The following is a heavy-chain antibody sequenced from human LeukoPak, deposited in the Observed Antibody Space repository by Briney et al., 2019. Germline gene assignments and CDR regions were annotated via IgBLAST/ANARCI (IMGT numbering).Heavy chain of an antibody. Sequence: PGGSLRLSCAASGFTFSSYAMSWVRQAPGKGLEWVSAISVIDGSTYYADSVKGRFTISRDNSKNTLYLQMNSLRAEDTAVYYCAKDFRSYSSGWYSQKPQSEIDYWGQGTLVTVSS. V-gene: IGHV3-23*01. CDR3: AKDFRSYSSGWYSQKPQSEIDY. CDR2: ISVIDGST. CDR1: GFTFSSYA. D-gene: IGHD6-19*01. J-gene: IGHJ4*02.